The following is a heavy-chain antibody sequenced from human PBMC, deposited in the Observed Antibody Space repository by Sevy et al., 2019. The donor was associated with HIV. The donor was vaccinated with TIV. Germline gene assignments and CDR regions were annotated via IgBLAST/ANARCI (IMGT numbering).Heavy chain of an antibody. Sequence: GGSLRLSCAASGFTFSSYWMSWVRQAPGKGLEWVANIKQDGSEKYYVDSVKGRFTISRDNAKNSLYLQMNSLRAEDTAVYYCARDFNYDFRSGSDYWGQGTLVTVSS. CDR1: GFTFSSYW. CDR2: IKQDGSEK. V-gene: IGHV3-7*01. J-gene: IGHJ4*02. CDR3: ARDFNYDFRSGSDY. D-gene: IGHD3-3*01.